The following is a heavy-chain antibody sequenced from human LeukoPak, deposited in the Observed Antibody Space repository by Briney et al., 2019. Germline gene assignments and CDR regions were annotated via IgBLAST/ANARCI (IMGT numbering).Heavy chain of an antibody. CDR1: GGSISSGDYY. V-gene: IGHV4-30-4*01. Sequence: SETLSLTCTVSGGSISSGDYYWSWIRQPPGKGLEWIVYIYYSGSTYYNPSLKSRVTISVDTSKNQFSLKLSSVTAADTAVYYCARFHGGNSEDAFDIWGQGTMVTVSS. CDR2: IYYSGST. J-gene: IGHJ3*02. CDR3: ARFHGGNSEDAFDI. D-gene: IGHD4-23*01.